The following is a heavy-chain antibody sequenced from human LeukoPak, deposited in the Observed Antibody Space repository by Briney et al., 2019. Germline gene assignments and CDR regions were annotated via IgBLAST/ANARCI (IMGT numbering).Heavy chain of an antibody. J-gene: IGHJ4*02. D-gene: IGHD3-22*01. CDR2: ISGSGGST. Sequence: GGSLRLSCAASGFTFSSYAMSWVRQAPGKGLEWVSAISGSGGSTYYADSVKGRFTISRDNSKNTLYLQMNSLRAEDTAVYYCAKEHLRYYYDSSGYYYTYWGQGTLVTVSS. V-gene: IGHV3-23*01. CDR3: AKEHLRYYYDSSGYYYTY. CDR1: GFTFSSYA.